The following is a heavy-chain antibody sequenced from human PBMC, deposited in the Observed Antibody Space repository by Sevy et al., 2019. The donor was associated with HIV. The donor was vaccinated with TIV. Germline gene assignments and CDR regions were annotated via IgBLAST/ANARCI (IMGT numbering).Heavy chain of an antibody. Sequence: ASVKVSCKASGGTFSSYAISWVRQAPGQGLEWMGGIIPIFGTANYAQKFQGRVTITADESTSTAYMGLISLRSEDTAVYYCARDGCSSTSCYSPDYYYYGMDVWGQGTTVTVSS. CDR3: ARDGCSSTSCYSPDYYYYGMDV. J-gene: IGHJ6*02. V-gene: IGHV1-69*13. D-gene: IGHD2-2*01. CDR2: IIPIFGTA. CDR1: GGTFSSYA.